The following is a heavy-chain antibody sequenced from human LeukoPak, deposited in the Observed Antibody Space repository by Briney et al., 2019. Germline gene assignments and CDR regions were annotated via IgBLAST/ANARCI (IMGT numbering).Heavy chain of an antibody. Sequence: GGSLRLSCAASGFTFSSYAMSWVRQAPGKGLEWVSAISGSGGSTYYADSVKGRFTISRDNSKNTQYLQMNSLRAEDTAVYYCAKDGLRLTRPHDYWGQGTLVTVSS. J-gene: IGHJ4*02. CDR2: ISGSGGST. CDR3: AKDGLRLTRPHDY. D-gene: IGHD2-2*01. V-gene: IGHV3-23*01. CDR1: GFTFSSYA.